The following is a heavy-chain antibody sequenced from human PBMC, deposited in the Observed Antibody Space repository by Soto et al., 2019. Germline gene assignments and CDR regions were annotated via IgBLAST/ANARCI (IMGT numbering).Heavy chain of an antibody. CDR3: ARSYCSSTSCPFDY. D-gene: IGHD2-2*01. V-gene: IGHV1-69*01. CDR2: IIPIFGTA. J-gene: IGHJ4*02. Sequence: QVQLVQSGAEVKKPGSSVKVSCKASGGTFSSYAISWVRQAPGQGLEWMGGIIPIFGTANYAQKFRGRVTITADESTSTAYMELNSLRSEDTAVYYCARSYCSSTSCPFDYWGQGTLVTVSS. CDR1: GGTFSSYA.